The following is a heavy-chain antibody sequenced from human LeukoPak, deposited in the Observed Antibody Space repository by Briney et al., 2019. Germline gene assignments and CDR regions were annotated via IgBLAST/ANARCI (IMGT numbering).Heavy chain of an antibody. CDR1: GFAFSSYY. V-gene: IGHV3-7*01. Sequence: GGSLRLSCAASGFAFSSYYMSWFRQAPGKGLEWVANIKQDGSEKFYAYSVKGRFSISRDNAENSLFLQMNSLRAEDTALYYCARVVTAWSMDVWGKGTTVTVSS. CDR2: IKQDGSEK. D-gene: IGHD2-21*02. J-gene: IGHJ6*03. CDR3: ARVVTAWSMDV.